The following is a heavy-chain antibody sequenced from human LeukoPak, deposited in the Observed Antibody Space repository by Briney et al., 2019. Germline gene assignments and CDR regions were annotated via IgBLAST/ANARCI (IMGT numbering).Heavy chain of an antibody. V-gene: IGHV3-30-3*01. CDR3: ARPIAAAGFDY. CDR1: GYTFTSYA. Sequence: SCKASGYTFTSYAMHWVRQAPGKGLEWVAVISYDGSNKYYADSVKGRFTISRDNSKNTLYLQMNSLRAEDTAVYYCARPIAAAGFDYWGQGTLVTVSS. J-gene: IGHJ4*02. CDR2: ISYDGSNK. D-gene: IGHD6-13*01.